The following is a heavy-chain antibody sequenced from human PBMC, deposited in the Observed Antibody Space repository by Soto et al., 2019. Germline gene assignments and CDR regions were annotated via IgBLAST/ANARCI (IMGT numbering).Heavy chain of an antibody. CDR2: ISYDGSNK. V-gene: IGHV3-30-3*01. CDR1: GFTFSSYA. Sequence: GGSLRLSCAASGFTFSSYAMHWVRQAPGKGLEWVAVISYDGSNKYYADSVKGRFTISRDNSKNTLYLQKNSLRAEDTAVYYCARDPHCTNGVCYIRFYGMDVWGQGTTVTVSS. J-gene: IGHJ6*02. D-gene: IGHD2-8*01. CDR3: ARDPHCTNGVCYIRFYGMDV.